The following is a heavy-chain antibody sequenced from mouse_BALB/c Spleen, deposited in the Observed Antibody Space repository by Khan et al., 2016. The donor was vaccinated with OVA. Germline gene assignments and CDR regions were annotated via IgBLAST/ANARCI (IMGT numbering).Heavy chain of an antibody. CDR3: ARRGLRWDFDY. V-gene: IGHV1-7*01. CDR2: INPSTGYT. Sequence: VELVESGAELAKPGAPVKMSCKASGYTFINYWILWIKQRPGQGLEWIGYINPSTGYTEYNQNFKDKATLTADKSSSTAYMQLSSLTSEDSTVYYCARRGLRWDFDYWGQGTTLTVSS. D-gene: IGHD1-1*01. J-gene: IGHJ2*01. CDR1: GYTFINYW.